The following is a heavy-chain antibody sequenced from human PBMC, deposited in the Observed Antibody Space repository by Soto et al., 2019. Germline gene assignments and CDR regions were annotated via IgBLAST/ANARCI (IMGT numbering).Heavy chain of an antibody. CDR3: ARVPNQSDFGGLEYYFDY. CDR1: GFTFSDYY. J-gene: IGHJ4*02. D-gene: IGHD3-3*01. CDR2: ISSSGSTI. V-gene: IGHV3-11*01. Sequence: GGSLRLSCAASGFTFSDYYMSWIRQAPGKGLEWVSYISSSGSTIYYADSVKGRFTISRVNAKNSLYLQMNSLRAEDTAVYYCARVPNQSDFGGLEYYFDYWGQGTLVTVSS.